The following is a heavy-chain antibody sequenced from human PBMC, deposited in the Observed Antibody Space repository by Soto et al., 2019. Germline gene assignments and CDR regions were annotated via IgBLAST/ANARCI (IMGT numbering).Heavy chain of an antibody. Sequence: ASVKVSCKASGYTFTSYGISWVRQENGQGLEWMGWISAYNGNTNYAQKLQGRVTMTTDTSTSTAYMELRSLRSDDTAVYYCARDLGWLQFGYFDYWGQGTLVTVSS. CDR2: ISAYNGNT. V-gene: IGHV1-18*01. D-gene: IGHD5-12*01. CDR1: GYTFTSYG. CDR3: ARDLGWLQFGYFDY. J-gene: IGHJ4*02.